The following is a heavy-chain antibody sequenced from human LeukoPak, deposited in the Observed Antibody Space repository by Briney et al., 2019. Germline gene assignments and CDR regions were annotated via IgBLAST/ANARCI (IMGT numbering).Heavy chain of an antibody. CDR3: AKEIYYGSGSYWDS. Sequence: GGSLRLSCEAPGFTFNSYAMNWVRQAPGKGLEWVSSITETGGRTHYAVSVQGRFSISRDNSKRTLYLEMSSLRDEDTAIYYCAKEIYYGSGSYWDSWGQGTLVIVSS. CDR1: GFTFNSYA. D-gene: IGHD3-10*01. V-gene: IGHV3-23*01. CDR2: ITETGGRT. J-gene: IGHJ4*02.